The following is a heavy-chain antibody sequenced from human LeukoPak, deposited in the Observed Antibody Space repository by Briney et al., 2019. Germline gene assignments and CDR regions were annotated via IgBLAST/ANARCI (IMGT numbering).Heavy chain of an antibody. Sequence: AGGSLRLSCAASGFSFSNYAMSWVRQAPGKGLEWVSGISGSGGSTFYADSVKGRFTISRDNSKNTLYLQMNSLRAEDAAVYYCAKTYMWSIDAFHIWGQGTMVTVSS. V-gene: IGHV3-23*01. CDR1: GFSFSNYA. CDR3: AKTYMWSIDAFHI. D-gene: IGHD2-8*02. CDR2: ISGSGGST. J-gene: IGHJ3*02.